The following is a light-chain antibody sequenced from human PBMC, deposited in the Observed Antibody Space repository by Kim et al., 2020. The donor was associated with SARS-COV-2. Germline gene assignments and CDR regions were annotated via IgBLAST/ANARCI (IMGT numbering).Light chain of an antibody. CDR2: DAS. Sequence: GDSVTITCRASQSISSWLAWYQQKPGKAPKLVIYDASSLESGVPSRFSGSGFGTEFTLTISSLQPDDFATYYCQQYNSLPWTFGQGTKVDIK. J-gene: IGKJ1*01. V-gene: IGKV1-5*01. CDR3: QQYNSLPWT. CDR1: QSISSW.